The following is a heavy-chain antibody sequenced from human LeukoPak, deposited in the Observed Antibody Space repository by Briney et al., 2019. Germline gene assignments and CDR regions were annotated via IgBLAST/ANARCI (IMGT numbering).Heavy chain of an antibody. CDR1: GGTFSSNV. CDR3: ARAGGSSWYVSLYY. Sequence: GSSVKVSCKASGGTFSSNVISWVRQAPGQGLEWMGRIIPLIGTPDYAQKFQGRVTITADKSTNTAYMELTSLKSDDTAVYYCARAGGSSWYVSLYYWGQGTLVTVSS. D-gene: IGHD6-13*01. J-gene: IGHJ4*02. CDR2: IIPLIGTP. V-gene: IGHV1-69*04.